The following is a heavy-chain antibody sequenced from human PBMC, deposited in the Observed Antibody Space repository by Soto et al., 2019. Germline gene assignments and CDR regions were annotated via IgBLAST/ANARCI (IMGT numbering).Heavy chain of an antibody. Sequence: GASVKVSCKASGYTFTSYDINWVRQATGQGLGWMGWMNPNSGNTGYAQKFQGRVTMTRNTSISTAYMELSSLRSEDTAVYYCARWEVETQQWLVHDYYYGMDVWGQGTTVTVSS. V-gene: IGHV1-8*01. J-gene: IGHJ6*02. CDR2: MNPNSGNT. CDR1: GYTFTSYD. CDR3: ARWEVETQQWLVHDYYYGMDV. D-gene: IGHD6-19*01.